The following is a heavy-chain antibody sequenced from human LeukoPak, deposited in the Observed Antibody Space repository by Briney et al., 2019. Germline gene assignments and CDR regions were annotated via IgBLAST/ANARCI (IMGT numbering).Heavy chain of an antibody. CDR1: GFTFSSYA. D-gene: IGHD3-22*01. CDR2: IYSGGST. CDR3: ARGGYYYDSSGYHNY. Sequence: GGSLRLSCAASGFTFSSYAMSWVRQAPGKGLEWVSVIYSGGSTYYADSVKGRFTISRDNSKNTLYLQMNSLRAEDTAVYYCARGGYYYDSSGYHNYWGQGTLVTVSS. V-gene: IGHV3-53*01. J-gene: IGHJ4*02.